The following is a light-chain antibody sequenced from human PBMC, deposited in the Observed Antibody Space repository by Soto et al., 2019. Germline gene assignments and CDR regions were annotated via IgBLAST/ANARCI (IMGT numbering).Light chain of an antibody. CDR3: QTDYQGPLN. J-gene: IGKJ4*01. CDR1: QGVGSH. Sequence: DIQMTQSPSSVSALIGDRVTITCRASQGVGSHVNWYQQKPGKAPNLLIHGASNLQSGVPSTFRGCGSWTDFTPTNRTPQPEDFATYYCQTDYQGPLNFGGGTKVEIK. CDR2: GAS. V-gene: IGKV1-39*01.